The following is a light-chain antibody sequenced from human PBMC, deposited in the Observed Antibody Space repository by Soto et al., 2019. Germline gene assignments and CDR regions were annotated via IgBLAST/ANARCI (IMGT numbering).Light chain of an antibody. Sequence: QSVLTQPPSASGTPGQWVTISCSGSSSNIGSNTVHWYQQLPGTAPRLLIYNNHQRPSGVPDRLSAYKSGTSASLALTEVQSEDEADYYCASWDDSLNAWVFGGGTKLTVL. V-gene: IGLV1-44*01. CDR3: ASWDDSLNAWV. J-gene: IGLJ3*02. CDR1: SSNIGSNT. CDR2: NNH.